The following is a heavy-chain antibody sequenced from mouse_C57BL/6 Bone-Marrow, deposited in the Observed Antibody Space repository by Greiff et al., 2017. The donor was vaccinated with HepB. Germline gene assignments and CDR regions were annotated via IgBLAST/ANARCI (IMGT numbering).Heavy chain of an antibody. Sequence: EVKLVESGGGLVKPGGSLKLSCAASGFTFSSYAMSWVRQTPEKRLEWVATISDGGSYTYYPDNVKGRFTISRDNAKNNLYLQMSHLKSEDTAMYYCARDIYYDFWFAYWGQGTLVTVSA. V-gene: IGHV5-4*01. J-gene: IGHJ3*01. CDR1: GFTFSSYA. D-gene: IGHD2-4*01. CDR3: ARDIYYDFWFAY. CDR2: ISDGGSYT.